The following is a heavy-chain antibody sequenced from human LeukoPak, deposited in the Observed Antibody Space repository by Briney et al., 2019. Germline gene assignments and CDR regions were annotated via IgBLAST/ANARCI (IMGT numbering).Heavy chain of an antibody. J-gene: IGHJ4*02. Sequence: GESLKIPCKGSGYSFTNNWIGWVRQMPGKGLEWMGIIYPSDSDTRYSPSFQGQVTISVDKSISIAYLQWSSLKASDTAKYYCGRSGYSGYEFDYWGQGTLVTVSS. D-gene: IGHD5-12*01. CDR2: IYPSDSDT. CDR3: GRSGYSGYEFDY. V-gene: IGHV5-51*01. CDR1: GYSFTNNW.